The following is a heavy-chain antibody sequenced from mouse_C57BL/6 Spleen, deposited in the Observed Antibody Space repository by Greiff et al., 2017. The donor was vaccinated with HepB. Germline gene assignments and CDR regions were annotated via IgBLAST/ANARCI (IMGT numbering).Heavy chain of an antibody. CDR1: GYTFTRYW. CDR3: ARRGYYGNYDAMDY. CDR2: IDPSDSYT. Sequence: QVQLQQPGAELVRPGASVKLSCKASGYTFTRYWMHWVKQRPGQGLEWIGVIDPSDSYTNYNQKFKGKATLTVDTSSSTAYMQLSSLTSEDSAVYYCARRGYYGNYDAMDYWGQGTSVTVSS. J-gene: IGHJ4*01. V-gene: IGHV1-59*01. D-gene: IGHD2-1*01.